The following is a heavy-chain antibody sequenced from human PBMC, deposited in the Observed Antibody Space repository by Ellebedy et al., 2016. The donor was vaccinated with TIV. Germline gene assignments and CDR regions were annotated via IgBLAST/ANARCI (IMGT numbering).Heavy chain of an antibody. CDR3: ARDGTRIVAPGYYYYMDV. CDR1: GFTFSTYW. J-gene: IGHJ6*03. D-gene: IGHD2-2*01. Sequence: PGGSLRLSCAVSGFTFSTYWMHWVRQTPGKGLVWVSRIHSDGSITSYADSVKGRFTISRDNAKNTLYLQMNSLRAEDTAVYYCARDGTRIVAPGYYYYMDVWGKGTTVTVSS. V-gene: IGHV3-74*01. CDR2: IHSDGSIT.